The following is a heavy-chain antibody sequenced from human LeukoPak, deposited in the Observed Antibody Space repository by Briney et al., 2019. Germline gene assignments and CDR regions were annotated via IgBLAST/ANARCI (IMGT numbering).Heavy chain of an antibody. D-gene: IGHD3-10*01. V-gene: IGHV1-8*03. CDR3: ARGNQARGVIYY. CDR2: MNPNSGNR. CDR1: GYTFSSYD. Sequence: ASVKVSCKASGYTFSSYDINWVRQATGQGLEWMGWMNPNSGNRGYAQKFQGRVTITRNTSISTAYMELSSLRSEDTAVYYCARGNQARGVIYYWGQGTLVTVSS. J-gene: IGHJ4*02.